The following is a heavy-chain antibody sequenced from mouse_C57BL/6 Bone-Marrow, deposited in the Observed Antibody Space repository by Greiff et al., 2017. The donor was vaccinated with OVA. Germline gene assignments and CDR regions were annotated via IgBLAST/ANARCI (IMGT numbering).Heavy chain of an antibody. D-gene: IGHD1-1*01. Sequence: EVKLVESGGDLVKPGGSLKLSCAASGFTFSSYGMSWVRPTPDKRLAWVATISSGGSYTYYPDSVKGRFTISRDNAKNTLYLQRSSLKSEDTAMYYCARHGDYGSFFDYWGQGTTLTVSS. CDR3: ARHGDYGSFFDY. CDR1: GFTFSSYG. V-gene: IGHV5-6*01. CDR2: ISSGGSYT. J-gene: IGHJ2*01.